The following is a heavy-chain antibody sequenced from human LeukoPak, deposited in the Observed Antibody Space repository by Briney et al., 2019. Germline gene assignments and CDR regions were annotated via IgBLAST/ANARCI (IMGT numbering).Heavy chain of an antibody. CDR1: GFTFSSYE. Sequence: GGSLRLSCAASGFTFSSYEMNWVRQAPGKGLEWVSYISSSGSTIYYADSVKGRFTISRDNAKNSLYLQMSSLRAEDTAVYYCARGAYGDYGGGSDYWGQGTLVTVSS. V-gene: IGHV3-48*03. CDR2: ISSSGSTI. D-gene: IGHD4-17*01. J-gene: IGHJ4*02. CDR3: ARGAYGDYGGGSDY.